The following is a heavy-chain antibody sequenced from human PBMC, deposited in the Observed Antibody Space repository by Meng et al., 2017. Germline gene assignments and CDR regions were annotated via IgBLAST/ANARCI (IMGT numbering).Heavy chain of an antibody. CDR2: IYYSGST. J-gene: IGHJ4*02. V-gene: IGHV4-61*01. D-gene: IGHD3-3*01. Sequence: QVQLKESGPGRVRPSETLSLSCTVSGGSVSSGSYYWSWIRQPPGKGLEWIGYIYYSGSTNYNPSLKSRVTISVDTSKNQFSLKLSSVTAADTAVYYCAREAIFGVAPGALDYWGQGTLVTVSS. CDR3: AREAIFGVAPGALDY. CDR1: GGSVSSGSYY.